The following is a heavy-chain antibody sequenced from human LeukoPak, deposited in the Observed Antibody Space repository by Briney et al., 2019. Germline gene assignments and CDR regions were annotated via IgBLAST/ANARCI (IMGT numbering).Heavy chain of an antibody. CDR3: ARDFTVAGTGAFDI. J-gene: IGHJ3*02. CDR1: GGSISSYY. D-gene: IGHD6-19*01. V-gene: IGHV4-59*01. CDR2: IYYSGST. Sequence: PSETLSLTCTVSGGSISSYYWSWIRQPPGKGLEWIGYIYYSGSTNYNPSLKSRVTISVDTSKNQFSLKLSSVTAADTAVYYCARDFTVAGTGAFDIWGQGTTVTVSS.